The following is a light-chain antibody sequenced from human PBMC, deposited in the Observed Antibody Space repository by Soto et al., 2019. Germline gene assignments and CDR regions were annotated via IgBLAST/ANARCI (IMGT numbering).Light chain of an antibody. CDR3: CSYADTSTPYV. V-gene: IGLV2-23*01. J-gene: IGLJ1*01. Sequence: QSVLTQPASVSGSPGQSITISCTGTSSDVGSYNLVSWYQQHPGKAPKLMIYEGSKRPSGVSNRFSGSKSGNTASLTISGLQAEDEADYSCCSYADTSTPYVFGPVTEVTVL. CDR1: SSDVGSYNL. CDR2: EGS.